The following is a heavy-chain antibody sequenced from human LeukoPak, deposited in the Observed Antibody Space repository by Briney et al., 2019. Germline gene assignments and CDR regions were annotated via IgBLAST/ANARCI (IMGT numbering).Heavy chain of an antibody. J-gene: IGHJ4*02. D-gene: IGHD2-21*02. Sequence: GGSLRLSCAASGFTFSDYYMSWIRQAPGKGLEWVSYISSSGITIYYADSVKGRFTISKDNAKNSLYLQMNSLRAEDTAVYYCARDSPRGDSYVFDYWGQGTLVTVSS. V-gene: IGHV3-11*01. CDR2: ISSSGITI. CDR3: ARDSPRGDSYVFDY. CDR1: GFTFSDYY.